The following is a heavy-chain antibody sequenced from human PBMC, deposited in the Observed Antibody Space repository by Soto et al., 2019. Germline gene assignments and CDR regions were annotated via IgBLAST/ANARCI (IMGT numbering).Heavy chain of an antibody. V-gene: IGHV1-69*06. D-gene: IGHD1-1*01. Sequence: QVQLVQSGAEVKTPGSSVEVSCKAAGDTFNSYVVSWVRQAPGQGLEWMGGIIFIFDAPNYAQKFQGRVTITADKSTNTAYMKLSGLRSDDTALYYCARHLEIYNWIDPWGQGALVTVSS. CDR1: GDTFNSYV. CDR3: ARHLEIYNWIDP. CDR2: IIFIFDAP. J-gene: IGHJ5*02.